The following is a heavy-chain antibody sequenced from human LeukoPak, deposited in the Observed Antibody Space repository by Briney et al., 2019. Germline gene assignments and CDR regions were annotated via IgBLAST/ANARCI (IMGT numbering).Heavy chain of an antibody. CDR1: GYTFTSYA. Sequence: ALVKVSCKASGYTFTSYAMHWVRQAPGQRLEWMGWINAGNGNTKYSQKFQGRVTITRDTSASTAYMELSSLRSEDTAVYYCARSSCSGGSCSLYYYYGMDVWGQGTTVTVSS. D-gene: IGHD2-15*01. CDR2: INAGNGNT. J-gene: IGHJ6*02. CDR3: ARSSCSGGSCSLYYYYGMDV. V-gene: IGHV1-3*01.